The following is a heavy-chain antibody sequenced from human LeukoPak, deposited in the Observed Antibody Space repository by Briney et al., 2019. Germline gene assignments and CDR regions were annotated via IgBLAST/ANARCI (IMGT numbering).Heavy chain of an antibody. V-gene: IGHV3-7*01. CDR1: GFTFSSYW. CDR3: ARDLNGFLEWLLDY. D-gene: IGHD3-3*01. J-gene: IGHJ4*02. Sequence: GGSLRLSCAASGFTFSSYWMSWVRQAPGKGLEWVANIKQDGSEKYYVDSVKGRFTISRDNARNSLYLQMNSLRAEDTAVYYCARDLNGFLEWLLDYWGQGTLVTVSS. CDR2: IKQDGSEK.